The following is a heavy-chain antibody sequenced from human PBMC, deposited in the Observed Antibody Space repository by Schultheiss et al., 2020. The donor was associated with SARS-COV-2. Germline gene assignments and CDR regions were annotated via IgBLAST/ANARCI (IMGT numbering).Heavy chain of an antibody. V-gene: IGHV1-69*13. CDR2: IIPIFGTA. CDR3: ASLLLTQGGWFDP. Sequence: SVKVSCKASGGTFSSYAISWVRQAPGQGLEWMGGIIPIFGTANYAQKFQGRVTITADESTSTAYMELSSLRSEDTAVYYCASLLLTQGGWFDPWGQGTLVTVSS. J-gene: IGHJ5*02. CDR1: GGTFSSYA. D-gene: IGHD2-15*01.